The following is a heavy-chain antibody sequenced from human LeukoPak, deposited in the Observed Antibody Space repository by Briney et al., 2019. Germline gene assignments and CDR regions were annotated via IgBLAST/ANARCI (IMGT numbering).Heavy chain of an antibody. J-gene: IGHJ3*02. CDR3: ARCFGGDCYLGHGAFDI. CDR1: GFTFSSYE. Sequence: GGSLRLSCAASGFTFSSYEMNWVRQAPGKGLEWVSYISSSGSTIYYADSVKGRFTISRDNAKNSLYLQMNSLRAEDTAVYYCARCFGGDCYLGHGAFDIWGQGTMVTVSS. D-gene: IGHD2-21*02. CDR2: ISSSGSTI. V-gene: IGHV3-48*03.